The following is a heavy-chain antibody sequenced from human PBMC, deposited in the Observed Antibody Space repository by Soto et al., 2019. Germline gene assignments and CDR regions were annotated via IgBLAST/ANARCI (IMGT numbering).Heavy chain of an antibody. Sequence: EVQVLESGGGLVQPGGSLRLSCAASGFTFSSYAMKWVRQAPGKGLEWVSLIGESGTPTYYADSVKGRFTISRDNSGKTLFLEMYSLRAEDTAVYYCARYIPGVRYYGMDVWGQGTTVTVSS. D-gene: IGHD2-2*01. CDR1: GFTFSSYA. CDR2: IGESGTPT. V-gene: IGHV3-23*01. J-gene: IGHJ6*02. CDR3: ARYIPGVRYYGMDV.